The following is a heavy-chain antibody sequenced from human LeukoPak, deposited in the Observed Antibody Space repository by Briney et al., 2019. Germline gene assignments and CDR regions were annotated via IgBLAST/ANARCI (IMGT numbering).Heavy chain of an antibody. Sequence: PGGSLRLSCAASGFTVSSNYMSWVRQAPGRGLEWVSVIYRDGSTYYADSVKGRFTISRDNSKNTLYLQMNSLRADDTALYYCARAATPYYSENWGQGTLVTVSS. D-gene: IGHD3-22*01. CDR1: GFTVSSNY. CDR3: ARAATPYYSEN. J-gene: IGHJ4*02. V-gene: IGHV3-53*01. CDR2: IYRDGST.